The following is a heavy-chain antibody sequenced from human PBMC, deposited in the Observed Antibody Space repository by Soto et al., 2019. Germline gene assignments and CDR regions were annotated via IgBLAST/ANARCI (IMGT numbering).Heavy chain of an antibody. CDR1: GGSVSSSSCY. D-gene: IGHD1-26*01. CDR2: IYYSGST. Sequence: SETLSLTCTVSGGSVSSSSCYWGWIRQPPGKGLEWIGSIYYSGSTYYNPSLKGRVTISVDTSKNHFSLKLSSVTAADTAVYYCATQEVGGRYVYTFDPWGQGTLVTVPQ. J-gene: IGHJ5*02. CDR3: ATQEVGGRYVYTFDP. V-gene: IGHV4-39*02.